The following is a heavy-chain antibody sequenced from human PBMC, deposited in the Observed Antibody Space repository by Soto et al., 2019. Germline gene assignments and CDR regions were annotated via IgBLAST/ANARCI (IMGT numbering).Heavy chain of an antibody. Sequence: EVQLLESGGGLVQPGGSLRLSCAASGFTYESYAMSWVRQAPGKRLEWVSGINSGGTVAHYADSVKGRFAISRDNSKNTLSLEMNSLRADDTGLYYCAISTGGFGGLFVVPSDYWGQGTLVTVSS. CDR2: INSGGTVA. D-gene: IGHD3-16*01. CDR3: AISTGGFGGLFVVPSDY. J-gene: IGHJ4*02. CDR1: GFTYESYA. V-gene: IGHV3-23*01.